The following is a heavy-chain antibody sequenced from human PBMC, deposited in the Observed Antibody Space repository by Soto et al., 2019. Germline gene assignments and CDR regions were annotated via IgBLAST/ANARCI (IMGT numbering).Heavy chain of an antibody. D-gene: IGHD3-22*01. V-gene: IGHV1-24*01. CDR3: APSSEIYYDISGSPTPFDY. J-gene: IGHJ4*02. CDR1: GYTLTELS. CDR2: FDPEDGET. Sequence: GASVKVSCKVSGYTLTELSMHWVRQAPGKGLEWMGGFDPEDGETIYAQKFQGRVTMTEDTSTDTAYMELSSLRSEDTAVYYCAPSSEIYYDISGSPTPFDYWGQGTLVPVSS.